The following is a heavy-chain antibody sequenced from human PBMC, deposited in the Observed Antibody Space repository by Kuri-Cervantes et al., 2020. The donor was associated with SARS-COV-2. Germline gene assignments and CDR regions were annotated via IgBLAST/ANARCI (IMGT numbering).Heavy chain of an antibody. CDR2: INPSGGST. D-gene: IGHD3-22*01. J-gene: IGHJ3*02. Sequence: ASVKVSCKASGYTFTSYYMHWVRQAPGQGLEWMGIINPSGGSTSYAQKFQGRVTMTRDTSISTAYMELSRLRSDDTAVYYCASPRPYYYDSSGYYYLSRAFDIWGQGTMVTVSS. CDR3: ASPRPYYYDSSGYYYLSRAFDI. CDR1: GYTFTSYY. V-gene: IGHV1-46*01.